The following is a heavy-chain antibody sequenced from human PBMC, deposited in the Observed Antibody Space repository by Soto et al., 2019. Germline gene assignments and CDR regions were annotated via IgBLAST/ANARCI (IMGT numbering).Heavy chain of an antibody. Sequence: ASVKVSCKASGYTFTSYAMHWVRQAPGQRLEWMGWINAGNGNTKYSQKFQGRVTITRDTSASTAYMELSSLRSEDTAVYYCARVLRFLGDFDYWGQGTLVTVSS. J-gene: IGHJ4*02. V-gene: IGHV1-3*01. CDR3: ARVLRFLGDFDY. D-gene: IGHD3-3*01. CDR1: GYTFTSYA. CDR2: INAGNGNT.